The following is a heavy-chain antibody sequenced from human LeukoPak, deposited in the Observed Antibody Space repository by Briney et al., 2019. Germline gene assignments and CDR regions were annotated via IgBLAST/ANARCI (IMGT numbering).Heavy chain of an antibody. V-gene: IGHV4-34*01. J-gene: IGHJ4*02. D-gene: IGHD6-13*01. CDR1: GGSFSGYY. CDR2: INHSGST. Sequence: SETLSLTCAVYGGSFSGYYWSWIRQPPGKGLEWIGEINHSGSTSYNPSLESRVTISVDTSKNQFSLKLSSVTAADTAVYYCARGIAAAYLNWGQGTLVTVSS. CDR3: ARGIAAAYLN.